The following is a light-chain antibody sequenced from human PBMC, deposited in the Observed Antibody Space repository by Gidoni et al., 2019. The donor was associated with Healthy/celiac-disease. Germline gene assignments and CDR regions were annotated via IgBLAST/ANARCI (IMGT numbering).Light chain of an antibody. CDR1: QSVSSY. CDR3: QQRSNWPPVIT. V-gene: IGKV3-11*01. Sequence: EIVLTQSPATLSLSPGERATLSCRASQSVSSYLAWYQQKPGQAPRLLIYDASSGSGTDFTLTISSLEPEDFAVYYCQQRSNWPPVITFGQXTRLEIK. J-gene: IGKJ5*01. CDR2: DAS.